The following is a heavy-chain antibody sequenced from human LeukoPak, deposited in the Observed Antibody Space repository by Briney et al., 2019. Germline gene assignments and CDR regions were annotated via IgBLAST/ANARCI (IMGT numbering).Heavy chain of an antibody. V-gene: IGHV1-18*01. D-gene: IGHD3-10*01. CDR2: ISAYNGNT. CDR1: GYTFTING. J-gene: IGHJ4*02. CDR3: ARVGGYYQSQH. Sequence: ASVRVSCKASGYTFTINGISWVRQAPGQGGEWMVWISAYNGNTNYAQKFQGRVTMTTDTSTSTAYMELRSLRSDDTAVYYCARVGGYYQSQHWGQGTLVTVSS.